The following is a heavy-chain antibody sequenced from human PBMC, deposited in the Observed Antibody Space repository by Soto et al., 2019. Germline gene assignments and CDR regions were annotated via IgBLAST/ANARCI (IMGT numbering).Heavy chain of an antibody. V-gene: IGHV3-23*01. D-gene: IGHD3-22*01. J-gene: IGHJ4*02. CDR2: ISTRGGRT. CDR1: GFSFSSYA. Sequence: EVLLLESGGGLTQPGGSLRLACAASGFSFSSYAMSWVRQAPPQGLEWVSSISTRGGRTYYADSVKGRFSISRDNSANAVYLDMDNLRAEDTGIYYCAKEFYYDASGQYSDLYFDSCGQGALVTVSS. CDR3: AKEFYYDASGQYSDLYFDS.